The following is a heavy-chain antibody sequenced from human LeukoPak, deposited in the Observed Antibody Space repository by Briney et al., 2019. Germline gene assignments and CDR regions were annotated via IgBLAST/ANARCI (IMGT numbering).Heavy chain of an antibody. Sequence: SETLSLTCTVYGGSFSGYYWSWIRQPPGKGLEWIGEINHSGSTNYNPSLKSRVTISVDTSKNQFSLKLSSVTAADTAVYYCARKVGISSGWYFSPDNWFDPWGQGTLVTVSS. CDR3: ARKVGISSGWYFSPDNWFDP. CDR2: INHSGST. CDR1: GGSFSGYY. J-gene: IGHJ5*02. V-gene: IGHV4-34*01. D-gene: IGHD6-13*01.